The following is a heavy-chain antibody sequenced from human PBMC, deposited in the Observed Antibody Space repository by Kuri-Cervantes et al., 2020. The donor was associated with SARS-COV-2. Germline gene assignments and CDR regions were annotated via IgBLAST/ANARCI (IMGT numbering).Heavy chain of an antibody. V-gene: IGHV3-30*02. CDR2: IRYDGSNK. J-gene: IGHJ3*01. CDR1: GFTFSSYG. D-gene: IGHD6-19*01. Sequence: GESLKISCAASGFTFSSYGMHWVRQAPGKGLEWVAFIRYDGSNKYYADSVKGRFTISRDNSKNTVSLQMNSLRADDTAVYYCAKDVLAVAGIGVNGLDVWGQGTMVTVSS. CDR3: AKDVLAVAGIGVNGLDV.